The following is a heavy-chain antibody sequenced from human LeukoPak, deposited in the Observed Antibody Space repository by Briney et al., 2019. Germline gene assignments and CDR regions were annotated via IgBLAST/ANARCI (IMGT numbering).Heavy chain of an antibody. V-gene: IGHV4-59*01. CDR3: ARSSSSWSWWFDP. D-gene: IGHD6-13*01. CDR1: GGSISSYY. Sequence: SETLSLTCTVSGGSISSYYWSWIRQPPGKGLEWIGYIYYSGSTNYNPSLKSRVTISVDTSKNQFSLKLSSVTAADTAVYYCARSSSSWSWWFDPWGQGTLVTGSS. CDR2: IYYSGST. J-gene: IGHJ5*02.